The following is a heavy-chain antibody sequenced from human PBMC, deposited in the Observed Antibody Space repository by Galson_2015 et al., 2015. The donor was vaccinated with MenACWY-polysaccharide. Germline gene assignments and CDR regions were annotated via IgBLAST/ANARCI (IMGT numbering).Heavy chain of an antibody. Sequence: ETLSLTCTVSGASISDYYWSWIRQPAGKGMEWIGRTFTSGRTNYNPSLKSRVTMSVDTSNNQFSLKVTSVTAADTAVYYCARARGSPRGYGMDVWGQGTTVTVSS. CDR2: TFTSGRT. V-gene: IGHV4-4*07. D-gene: IGHD1-26*01. J-gene: IGHJ6*02. CDR3: ARARGSPRGYGMDV. CDR1: GASISDYY.